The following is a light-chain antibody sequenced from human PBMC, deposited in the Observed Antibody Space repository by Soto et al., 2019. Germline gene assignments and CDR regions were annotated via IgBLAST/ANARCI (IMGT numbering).Light chain of an antibody. CDR2: DTS. CDR3: LLSYSGAWV. CDR1: TGAVTSGHY. J-gene: IGLJ3*02. V-gene: IGLV7-46*01. Sequence: QAVVTQEPSLTVSPGGTVTLTCGSSTGAVTSGHYPYWFQQKPGQAPRTLIXDTSNKHSXTPARFSGSLLGGKAALTLSGAQPEDEAEYYCLLSYSGAWVFGGGTKLTVL.